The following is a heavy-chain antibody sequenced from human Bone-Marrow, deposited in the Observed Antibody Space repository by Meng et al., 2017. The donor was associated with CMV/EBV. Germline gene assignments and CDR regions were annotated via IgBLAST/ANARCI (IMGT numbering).Heavy chain of an antibody. D-gene: IGHD4-11*01. CDR1: GGSISSSNW. V-gene: IGHV4-4*02. Sequence: SETLSLTCAVSGGSISSSNWWSWVRQPPGKGLEWIGEIYHSGSTNYNPSLKSRVTISVDKSKNQFSLKLSSVTAADTAVYYCAGGYRNLHYYHYGMDVWGQGTTVTVSS. CDR3: AGGYRNLHYYHYGMDV. CDR2: IYHSGST. J-gene: IGHJ6*02.